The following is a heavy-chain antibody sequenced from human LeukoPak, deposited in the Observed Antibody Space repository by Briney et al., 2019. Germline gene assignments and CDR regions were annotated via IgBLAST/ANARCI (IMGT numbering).Heavy chain of an antibody. V-gene: IGHV3-21*01. CDR1: GFTFSSYS. CDR3: ASDLRYCSSTSCYGVY. J-gene: IGHJ4*02. CDR2: ISSSSSSYI. Sequence: GGSLRLYCAASGFTFSSYSMNWVRQAPGKGLEWVSSISSSSSSYIYYADSVKGRFTISRDNAKNSLYLQMNSLRAEDTAVYYCASDLRYCSSTSCYGVYWGQGTLVTVSS. D-gene: IGHD2-2*01.